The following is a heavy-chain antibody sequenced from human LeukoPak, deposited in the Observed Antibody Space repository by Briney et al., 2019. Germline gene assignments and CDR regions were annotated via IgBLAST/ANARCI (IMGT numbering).Heavy chain of an antibody. CDR3: ARHSGAGTGFVY. CDR2: INPNSANT. J-gene: IGHJ4*02. V-gene: IGHV1-2*02. CDR1: GYTFTDYY. Sequence: ASVKVSCKASGYTFTDYYMHWVRQAPGQGLEWMGWINPNSANTNYAQKFQGRVTMTRDTSISTAYMELSRLRSDDTAVYYCARHSGAGTGFVYWGQGTLVTVSS. D-gene: IGHD6-19*01.